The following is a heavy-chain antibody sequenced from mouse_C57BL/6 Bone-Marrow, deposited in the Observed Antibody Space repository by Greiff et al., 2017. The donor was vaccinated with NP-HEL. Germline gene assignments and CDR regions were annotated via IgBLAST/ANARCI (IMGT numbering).Heavy chain of an antibody. CDR1: GYTFTDYN. Sequence: VQLQQSGPELVKPGASVKIPCKASGYTFTDYNMDWVKQSHGQSLEWIGDINPNNGGTIYNQKFKGKATLTVDKSSSTAYMELRSLTSEDTAVYYCARWGTYYGSSYAYWYFDVWGTGTTVTVSS. V-gene: IGHV1-18*01. CDR3: ARWGTYYGSSYAYWYFDV. J-gene: IGHJ1*03. D-gene: IGHD1-1*01. CDR2: INPNNGGT.